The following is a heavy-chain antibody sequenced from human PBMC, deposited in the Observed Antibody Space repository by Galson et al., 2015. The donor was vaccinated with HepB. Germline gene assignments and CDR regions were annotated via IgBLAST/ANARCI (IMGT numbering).Heavy chain of an antibody. D-gene: IGHD2-15*01. Sequence: SVKVSCKASGYTFTSYGISWVRQAPGQGLEWMGWISAYNGNTNYAQKLQGRVTMTTDTSTSTAYMELRSLRSDDTAVYYCARKLGYCSGGSCLPANTDGSNWFDPWGQGTLVTVSS. V-gene: IGHV1-18*01. CDR2: ISAYNGNT. J-gene: IGHJ5*02. CDR3: ARKLGYCSGGSCLPANTDGSNWFDP. CDR1: GYTFTSYG.